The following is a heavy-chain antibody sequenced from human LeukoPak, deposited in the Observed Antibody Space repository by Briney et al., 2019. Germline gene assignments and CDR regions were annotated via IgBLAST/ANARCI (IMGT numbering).Heavy chain of an antibody. CDR3: ARSRHYYDSSGYLADY. Sequence: GGSLRLSCAASGFTFSDYYMSWIRQAPGKGLEWVSYISSSGSTIYYADSVKGRFTISRDNAKNSLYLQMNSLRAEDTAVYYCARSRHYYDSSGYLADYWGQGTLVTVSS. CDR1: GFTFSDYY. CDR2: ISSSGSTI. J-gene: IGHJ4*02. D-gene: IGHD3-22*01. V-gene: IGHV3-11*01.